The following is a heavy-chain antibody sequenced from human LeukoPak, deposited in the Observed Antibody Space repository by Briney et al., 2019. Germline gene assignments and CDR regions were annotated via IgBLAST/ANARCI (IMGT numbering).Heavy chain of an antibody. CDR1: GYTFTSYG. V-gene: IGHV1-18*01. D-gene: IGHD3-9*01. CDR3: ARVAHNYDLLTGYYPYLDYFDF. Sequence: ASVKVSCKASGYTFTSYGISWVRQAPGQGLEWMGWISAYNGNTNYAQKLQGRVTMTTDTCTSTAYMELRSLRSDDTAVFYCARVAHNYDLLTGYYPYLDYFDFWGQGTLVTVSS. J-gene: IGHJ4*02. CDR2: ISAYNGNT.